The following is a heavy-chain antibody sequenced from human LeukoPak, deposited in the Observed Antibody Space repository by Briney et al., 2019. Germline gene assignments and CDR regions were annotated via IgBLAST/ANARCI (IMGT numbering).Heavy chain of an antibody. V-gene: IGHV4-34*01. D-gene: IGHD1-26*01. Sequence: SETLSLTCAVYGGSFSGYYWSWIRQPPGKGLEWIGEINHSGSTNYNPSLKSRVTISVDTSKNQFSLKLSSVTAADTAVYYCARRSPQTRLTYYFDYWAREPWSPSPQ. CDR3: ARRSPQTRLTYYFDY. CDR2: INHSGST. CDR1: GGSFSGYY. J-gene: IGHJ4*02.